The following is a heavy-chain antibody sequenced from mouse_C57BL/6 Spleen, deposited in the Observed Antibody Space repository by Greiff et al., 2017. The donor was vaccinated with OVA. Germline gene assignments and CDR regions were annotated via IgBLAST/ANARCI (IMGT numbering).Heavy chain of an antibody. J-gene: IGHJ3*01. Sequence: QVHVKQPGAELVKPGASVKMSCKASGYTFTSYWITWVKQRPGQGLEWIGNINPSNGGTNYNEKFKSKATLTVDKSSSTAYMQLSSLTSEDSAVYYCARSKDYYGSSFWFAYWGQGTLVTVSA. D-gene: IGHD1-1*01. CDR1: GYTFTSYW. V-gene: IGHV1-53*01. CDR3: ARSKDYYGSSFWFAY. CDR2: INPSNGGT.